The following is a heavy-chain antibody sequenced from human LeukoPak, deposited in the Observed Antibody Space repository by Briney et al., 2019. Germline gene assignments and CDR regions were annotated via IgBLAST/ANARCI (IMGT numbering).Heavy chain of an antibody. D-gene: IGHD5-18*01. CDR3: AGRPDTAMVPIFDY. CDR2: INPNSGGT. V-gene: IGHV1-2*02. Sequence: ASVKVSCKASGYTSTGYYMHWVRQAPGQGLEWMGWINPNSGGTNYAQKFQGRVTMTGDTSTSTAYMELSRLTSDDTGIYYCAGRPDTAMVPIFDYWGQGTLVTVSS. J-gene: IGHJ4*02. CDR1: GYTSTGYY.